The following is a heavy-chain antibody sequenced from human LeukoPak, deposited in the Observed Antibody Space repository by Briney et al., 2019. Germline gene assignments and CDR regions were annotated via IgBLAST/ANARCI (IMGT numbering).Heavy chain of an antibody. V-gene: IGHV4-59*08. Sequence: SETLSLTCTVSGGSISSYYWSWIRQPPGKGLEWIGFLSYSGTSNYNPSLKSRVTISLDTSKNQLSLKLTSVTAADTAVYYCARMQGPRYFDLWGRGTLVTVSS. J-gene: IGHJ2*01. CDR3: ARMQGPRYFDL. CDR2: LSYSGTS. CDR1: GGSISSYY.